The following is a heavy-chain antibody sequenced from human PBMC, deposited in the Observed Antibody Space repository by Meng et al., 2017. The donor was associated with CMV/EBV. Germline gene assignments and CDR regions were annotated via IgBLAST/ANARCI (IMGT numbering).Heavy chain of an antibody. CDR1: GFTFSSYG. CDR2: IRYDGSNK. Sequence: LSLTCAASGFTFSSYGMHWVRQAPGKGLEWVAFIRYDGSNKYYADSVKGRFTISRDNSKNTLYLQMNSLRAEDTAVYYCAKGQVSLSSGMDVWGQGTTVTVSS. J-gene: IGHJ6*02. CDR3: AKGQVSLSSGMDV. V-gene: IGHV3-30*02. D-gene: IGHD6-6*01.